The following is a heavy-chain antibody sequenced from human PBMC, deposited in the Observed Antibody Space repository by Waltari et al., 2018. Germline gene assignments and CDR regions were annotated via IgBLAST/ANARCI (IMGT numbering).Heavy chain of an antibody. J-gene: IGHJ4*02. D-gene: IGHD3-3*01. CDR1: GYTFTDYY. Sequence: EVQLVQSGAEVKKPGATVKISCKVSGYTFTDYYMHWVRQMPGKGLEWMGSIYPGDSDTRYSPSFQGQVTISADKSISTAYLQWSSLKAADTAMYYCARQQRFLEWLENWGQGTLVTVSS. CDR2: IYPGDSDT. V-gene: IGHV5-51*01. CDR3: ARQQRFLEWLEN.